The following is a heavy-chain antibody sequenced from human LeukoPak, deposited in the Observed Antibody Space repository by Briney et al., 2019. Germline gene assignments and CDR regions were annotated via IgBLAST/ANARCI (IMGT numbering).Heavy chain of an antibody. Sequence: SETLSLTCTVSGGSISSGDYYWSWIRQPPGKGLEWIGYIHYSGSTNYNPSLKSRVTISVDKSKNQFSLKLSSVTAADTAVYYCARAETDYGDYYFDYWGQGTLVTVSS. CDR3: ARAETDYGDYYFDY. V-gene: IGHV4-30-4*01. J-gene: IGHJ4*02. CDR1: GGSISSGDYY. CDR2: IHYSGST. D-gene: IGHD4-17*01.